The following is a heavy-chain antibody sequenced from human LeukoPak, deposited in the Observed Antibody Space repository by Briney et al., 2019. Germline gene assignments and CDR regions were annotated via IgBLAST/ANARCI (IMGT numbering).Heavy chain of an antibody. CDR2: IKQDGREK. CDR3: TKEYRQQLPDY. V-gene: IGHV3-7*01. J-gene: IGHJ4*02. CDR1: GFTFISYW. Sequence: GGSLRLSCAASGFTFISYWMSWARQAPGKGLEWVANIKQDGREKYYVDSVKGRFTISRDNSKNTLYLQMNSLRAEDTAVYYCTKEYRQQLPDYWGQGTLVTVSS. D-gene: IGHD6-13*01.